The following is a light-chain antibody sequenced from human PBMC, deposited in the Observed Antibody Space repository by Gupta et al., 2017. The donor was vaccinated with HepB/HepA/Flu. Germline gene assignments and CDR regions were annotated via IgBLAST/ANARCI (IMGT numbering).Light chain of an antibody. CDR2: AAS. V-gene: IGKV1-39*01. CDR3: HQSYRTRKT. Sequence: DIQITQSPSHLSASVGDRVTITCRASQSISSYLNWYQQKPGKAPKLLIYAASNAESRVPLRFRGTGSGTAFTLTIIGLQPEDFASYYCHQSYRTRKTFGQGTKVEIK. J-gene: IGKJ1*01. CDR1: QSISSY.